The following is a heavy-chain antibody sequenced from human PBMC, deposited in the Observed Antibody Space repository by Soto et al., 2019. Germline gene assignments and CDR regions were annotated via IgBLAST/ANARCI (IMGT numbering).Heavy chain of an antibody. CDR3: AAGAQSTYYYYYGMDV. Sequence: SVKVSCKASGFTFTSSAVQWVRQARGQRLEWIGWIVVGSGNTNYAQKFQERVTITRDMSTSTAYMELSSLRSEDTAVYYCAAGAQSTYYYYYGMDVWGQGTTVTVSS. V-gene: IGHV1-58*01. D-gene: IGHD3-10*01. J-gene: IGHJ6*02. CDR1: GFTFTSSA. CDR2: IVVGSGNT.